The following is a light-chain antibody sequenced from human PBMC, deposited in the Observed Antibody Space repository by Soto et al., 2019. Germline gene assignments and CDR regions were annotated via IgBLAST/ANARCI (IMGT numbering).Light chain of an antibody. CDR3: GSYTTSSNYV. J-gene: IGLJ1*01. V-gene: IGLV2-14*01. Sequence: QSVLTQPASVSGSPGQSITISCTGTSSYIDAYNYVSWYQQHPGKAPILMIYDVSNRPSGISNRFSGSKSGNTASLTISGLQAEDEADYYCGSYTTSSNYVFGTGTKVTVL. CDR1: SSYIDAYNY. CDR2: DVS.